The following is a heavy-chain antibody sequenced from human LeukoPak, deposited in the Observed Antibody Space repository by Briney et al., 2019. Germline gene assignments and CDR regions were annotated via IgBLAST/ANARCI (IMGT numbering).Heavy chain of an antibody. CDR1: GFTFSSYA. J-gene: IGHJ4*02. CDR3: AKVSSDSSTFFDY. CDR2: ISYDGSNK. Sequence: PGGSLRLSCAASGFTFSSYAMHWVRQAPGKGLEWVAVISYDGSNKYYADSVKGRFTISRDNSKNTLYLQMNSLRAEDTAVYYCAKVSSDSSTFFDYWGQGTLVTVSS. D-gene: IGHD2-15*01. V-gene: IGHV3-30-3*01.